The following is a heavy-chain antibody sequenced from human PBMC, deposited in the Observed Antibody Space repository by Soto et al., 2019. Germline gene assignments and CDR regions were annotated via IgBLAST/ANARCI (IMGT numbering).Heavy chain of an antibody. CDR2: LSRSGGAT. J-gene: IGHJ5*02. V-gene: IGHV3-23*01. CDR1: AFSLTSCS. Sequence: GGSLRLSCVTSAFSLTSCSMSWVRQTPGKGLEWVSALSRSGGATYYADSVKGRFTISRDTSTNTLYLQMSNLRAEDTAIYYCAKGEMATIRNSFDPWGQGTLVTVSS. D-gene: IGHD5-12*01. CDR3: AKGEMATIRNSFDP.